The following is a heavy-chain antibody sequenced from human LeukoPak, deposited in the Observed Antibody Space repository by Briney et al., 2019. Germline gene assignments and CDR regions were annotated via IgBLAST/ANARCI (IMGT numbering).Heavy chain of an antibody. CDR1: GFTFSSYS. V-gene: IGHV3-48*04. Sequence: GGSLRLSCAASGFTFSSYSMNWVRQAPGKGLEWVSYIKYDSSTIYYGDSVKGRFTISRDNVKNSLYLQVSSLRAEDTAVYYCVRDGREGFDIWGHGTLVIVSS. D-gene: IGHD5-24*01. CDR3: VRDGREGFDI. J-gene: IGHJ3*02. CDR2: IKYDSSTI.